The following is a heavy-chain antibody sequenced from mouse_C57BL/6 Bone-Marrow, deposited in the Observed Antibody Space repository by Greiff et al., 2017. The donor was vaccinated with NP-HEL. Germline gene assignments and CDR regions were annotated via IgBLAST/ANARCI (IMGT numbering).Heavy chain of an antibody. Sequence: QVHVKQPGAELVKPGASVKLSCKASGYTFTSYWMHWVKQRPGRGLEWIGRIDPNSGGTKYNEKFKSKATLTVDKPSSTAYMQLSSLTSEDSAVYYCASSDYYGRNYAMDYWGQGTSVTVSS. V-gene: IGHV1-72*01. D-gene: IGHD1-1*01. CDR3: ASSDYYGRNYAMDY. CDR2: IDPNSGGT. CDR1: GYTFTSYW. J-gene: IGHJ4*01.